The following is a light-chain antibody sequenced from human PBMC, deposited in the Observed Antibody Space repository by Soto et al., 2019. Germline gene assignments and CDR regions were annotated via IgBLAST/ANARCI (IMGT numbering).Light chain of an antibody. Sequence: QSALTQPRSVSVSPGQSVTISCSGTINDVGGYNSVSWFQHHPGSAPKLMVHSVTQRPSGVPDRFSGSKSGNTASLTISGLQAEDEADYYCCSYAGSYTSYVFGTGTKVTVL. CDR3: CSYAGSYTSYV. CDR2: SVT. J-gene: IGLJ1*01. CDR1: INDVGGYNS. V-gene: IGLV2-11*01.